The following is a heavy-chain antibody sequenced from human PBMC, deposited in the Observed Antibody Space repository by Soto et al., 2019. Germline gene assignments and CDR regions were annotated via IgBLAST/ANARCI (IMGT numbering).Heavy chain of an antibody. CDR2: ISWNSGNK. D-gene: IGHD3-9*01. J-gene: IGHJ6*02. CDR3: AKEAGLVRFFDWLSNGLDV. Sequence: EVQLVESGGDLVQPGRSLRLSCAASGFTFDDYAMHWVRQAPGKGLAWASGISWNSGNKGYADSVKGRFTISRDNAKNCLYLEMNSLRAEDTALYYCAKEAGLVRFFDWLSNGLDVWGQGTAVSVS. CDR1: GFTFDDYA. V-gene: IGHV3-9*01.